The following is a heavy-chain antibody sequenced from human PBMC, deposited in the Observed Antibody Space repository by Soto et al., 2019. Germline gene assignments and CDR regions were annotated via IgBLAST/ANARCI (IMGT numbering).Heavy chain of an antibody. CDR1: GFTLSSYA. V-gene: IGHV3-23*01. CDR3: AKVAVAGIYFQH. D-gene: IGHD6-19*01. J-gene: IGHJ1*01. CDR2: ISGSDGST. Sequence: GRSLRLSGAASGFTLSSYAMSWVLQAPGKGLEWVAAISGSDGSTYYADSVKRRFTISRDNSENTMYLQMNSMRAEDTAVYYCAKVAVAGIYFQHWGQGTLVTVSS.